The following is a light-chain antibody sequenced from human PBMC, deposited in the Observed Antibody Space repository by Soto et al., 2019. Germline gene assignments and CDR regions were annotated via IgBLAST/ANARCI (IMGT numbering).Light chain of an antibody. Sequence: DIQMTQSPSTLSASVGDRVTITCRASQSISASLAWYQQKPGKAPKPLIYKASSLETGAPSRFSGSGSGTEFTLTISSLQPEDFATYFCQHMATFGQGTKVEIK. J-gene: IGKJ1*01. CDR1: QSISAS. CDR3: QHMAT. CDR2: KAS. V-gene: IGKV1-5*03.